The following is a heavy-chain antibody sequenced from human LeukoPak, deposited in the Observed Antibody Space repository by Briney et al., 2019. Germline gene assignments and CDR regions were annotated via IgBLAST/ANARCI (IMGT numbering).Heavy chain of an antibody. D-gene: IGHD3-22*01. Sequence: PGGSLRLSCAASGFTFSSYAMHWVRQAPGKGLEWVAVISYDGSNKYYADSVKGRFTISRDNSKNTLYLQMNSLRAEDTAVYYCATDHYYDSSGYYGGWGQGTLVTVSS. CDR3: ATDHYYDSSGYYGG. J-gene: IGHJ4*02. V-gene: IGHV3-30-3*01. CDR2: ISYDGSNK. CDR1: GFTFSSYA.